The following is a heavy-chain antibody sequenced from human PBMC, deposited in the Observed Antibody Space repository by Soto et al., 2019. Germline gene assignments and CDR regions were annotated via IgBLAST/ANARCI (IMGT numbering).Heavy chain of an antibody. CDR2: LSKDSLSI. CDR1: GFKFDDYG. V-gene: IGHV3-9*01. J-gene: IGHJ4*01. CDR3: VKDALTAVAFYFDY. Sequence: GGSLRLSCVASGFKFDDYGMHWVRHTPGKGLEWIAGLSKDSLSISYGAPMKGRFTISRDNAKNSLYLQLNSPRPEDTALYYCVKDALTAVAFYFDYWGRGALVTVSS. D-gene: IGHD6-19*01.